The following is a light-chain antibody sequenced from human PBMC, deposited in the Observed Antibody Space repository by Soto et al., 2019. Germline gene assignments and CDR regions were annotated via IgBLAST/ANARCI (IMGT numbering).Light chain of an antibody. V-gene: IGLV2-14*03. CDR2: DVS. Sequence: QSALTQPASVSGSPGQLITISCTGTSSDVGGYNYVSWYQQHPGKAPKLMIYDVSNRPSGISNRFSGSKSGNTASLTISGLQVEDEGDYYCSSCTSGSTYVFGTGTKVTVL. CDR3: SSCTSGSTYV. J-gene: IGLJ1*01. CDR1: SSDVGGYNY.